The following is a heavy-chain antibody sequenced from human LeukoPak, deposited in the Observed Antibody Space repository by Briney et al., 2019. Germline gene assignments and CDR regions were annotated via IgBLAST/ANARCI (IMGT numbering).Heavy chain of an antibody. CDR1: EFTFSSYA. V-gene: IGHV3-30-3*01. J-gene: IGHJ4*02. D-gene: IGHD3-9*01. Sequence: PGGSLRLSCAASEFTFSSYALHWVRQAPGKGLEWVAVISYDGSNKYYADSVKGRFTISRDNSKNTLYLQMNSLRAEDTAVYYCARHYDILTGYSIDYWGQGTLVTVSS. CDR3: ARHYDILTGYSIDY. CDR2: ISYDGSNK.